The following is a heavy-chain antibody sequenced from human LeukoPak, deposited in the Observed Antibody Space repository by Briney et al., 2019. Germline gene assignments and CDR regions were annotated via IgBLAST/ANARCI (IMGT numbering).Heavy chain of an antibody. D-gene: IGHD4-17*01. CDR1: GLTGSHNY. V-gene: IGHV3-53*01. Sequence: QPGGSLRLSCAASGLTGSHNYVSWVRQAPGKGLEWVSAIHTSGDTCYADSVKGRFTISRDTSKNTLYLQINSLRVEDTAVYYCIVFGDSNHWGQGTLVTVS. CDR2: IHTSGDT. J-gene: IGHJ5*02. CDR3: IVFGDSNH.